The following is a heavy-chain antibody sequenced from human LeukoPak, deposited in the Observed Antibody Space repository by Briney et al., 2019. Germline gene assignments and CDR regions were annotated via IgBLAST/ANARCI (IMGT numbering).Heavy chain of an antibody. Sequence: ASVKVSCKASGYTFTSYGISWVRQAPGQGLEWMGWISAYNGNTNYAQKLQGRVTMTTDTSTSTAYMELRSLRSDDTAVYYCARVARLPHVPAPMGYWGQGTLVTVSS. D-gene: IGHD2-2*01. CDR2: ISAYNGNT. J-gene: IGHJ4*02. V-gene: IGHV1-18*01. CDR3: ARVARLPHVPAPMGY. CDR1: GYTFTSYG.